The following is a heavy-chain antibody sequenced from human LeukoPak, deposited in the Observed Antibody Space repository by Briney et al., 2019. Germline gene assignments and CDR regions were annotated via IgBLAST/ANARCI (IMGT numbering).Heavy chain of an antibody. Sequence: GASVKVSCKPSVYTFTSYHINWVPQAPGQGLEWMGWMNPYSGDRGYAQNFQGRVSITSDASIGTAYMELSSLRSDDTAVYFCARATALTASGYDYCGQGNLVTVSS. J-gene: IGHJ4*02. D-gene: IGHD4-17*01. CDR3: ARATALTASGYDY. V-gene: IGHV1-8*03. CDR2: MNPYSGDR. CDR1: VYTFTSYH.